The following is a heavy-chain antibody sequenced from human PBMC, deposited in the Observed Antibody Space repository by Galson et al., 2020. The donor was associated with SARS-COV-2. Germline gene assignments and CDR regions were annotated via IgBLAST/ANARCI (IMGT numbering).Heavy chain of an antibody. D-gene: IGHD2-15*01. J-gene: IGHJ4*02. CDR3: AREGYCTGGSCYGQFGY. CDR1: GAPIYSGGYY. Sequence: ETSETPSLTCTVSGAPIYSGGYYWSWIRQFPGEGLEWIGYIHHTGSAFYNPSLESRVTISVDRSKNQFSLNLNSVTAADTAVYYCAREGYCTGGSCYGQFGYWGQGTLVTVSS. CDR2: IHHTGSA. V-gene: IGHV4-31*02.